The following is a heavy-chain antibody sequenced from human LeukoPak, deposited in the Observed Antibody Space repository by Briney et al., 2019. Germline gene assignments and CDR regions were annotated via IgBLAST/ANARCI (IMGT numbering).Heavy chain of an antibody. D-gene: IGHD6-13*01. J-gene: IGHJ4*02. CDR2: IYYSGIT. CDR1: GGSISSGGYY. Sequence: SETLSLTCTVSGGSISSGGYYWSWIRQHPGKGLEWIGYIYYSGITYYNPSLKSRVTISVDTSKNQFSLKLSSVTAADTAVYYCARVHPKAAAGLETFDYWGQGTLVTVSS. V-gene: IGHV4-31*03. CDR3: ARVHPKAAAGLETFDY.